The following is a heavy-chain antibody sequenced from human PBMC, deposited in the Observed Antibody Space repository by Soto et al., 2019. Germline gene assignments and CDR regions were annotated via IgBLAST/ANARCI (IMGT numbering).Heavy chain of an antibody. D-gene: IGHD5-12*01. CDR2: ISAYNGNT. J-gene: IGHJ3*02. V-gene: IGHV1-18*01. CDR1: GYTFTSYG. Sequence: ASVKVSCKASGYTFTSYGISWVRQAPGQGLEWMGWISAYNGNTNYAQKLQGRVTMTTDTSTSTAYMELRSLRSDDTAVYYCARWLRDSGYDAFDIWGQGTMVTVSS. CDR3: ARWLRDSGYDAFDI.